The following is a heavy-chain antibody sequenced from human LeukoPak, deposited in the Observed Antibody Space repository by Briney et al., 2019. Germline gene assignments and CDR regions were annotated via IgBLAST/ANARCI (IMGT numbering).Heavy chain of an antibody. CDR3: ARVRSRVDY. V-gene: IGHV4-34*01. D-gene: IGHD5-24*01. CDR2: INHSGST. J-gene: IGHJ4*02. CDR1: GGSFSGYY. Sequence: SETLSLTCAVYGGSFSGYYWSWIRQPPGKGLEWIGEINHSGSTNYNPSLESRVTISVDTSKNQFSLKLSSVTAADTAVYYCARVRSRVDYWGQGTLVTVSS.